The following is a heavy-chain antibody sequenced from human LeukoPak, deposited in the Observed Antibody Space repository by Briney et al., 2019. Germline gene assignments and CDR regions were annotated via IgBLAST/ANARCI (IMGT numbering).Heavy chain of an antibody. V-gene: IGHV3-30-3*01. CDR2: ISYDGSNK. Sequence: GGSLRLSCAASGFTFSSYAMHWVRQAPGKGLEWVAVISYDGSNKYYADSVKGRFTISRDNSKNTLYLQMNSLRAEDTAVYYCARDLFTYSSSSLGWWGQGTLVTVSS. J-gene: IGHJ4*02. CDR3: ARDLFTYSSSSLGW. CDR1: GFTFSSYA. D-gene: IGHD6-6*01.